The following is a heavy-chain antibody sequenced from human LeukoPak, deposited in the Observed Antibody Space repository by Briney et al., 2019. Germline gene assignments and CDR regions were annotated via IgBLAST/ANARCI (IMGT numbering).Heavy chain of an antibody. V-gene: IGHV1-8*01. J-gene: IGHJ4*02. CDR1: GYTFTSYD. CDR2: MNPTSGNT. Sequence: GGSVKVSCKASGYTFTSYDINGVRQATGQGLDWMGWMNPTSGNTGYAQKFQGRVTLTRNTSISTAYMELSSLRSEDTAVYYCARGIPRRLWFGELSYYFDYWGQGTLVTVSS. D-gene: IGHD3-10*01. CDR3: ARGIPRRLWFGELSYYFDY.